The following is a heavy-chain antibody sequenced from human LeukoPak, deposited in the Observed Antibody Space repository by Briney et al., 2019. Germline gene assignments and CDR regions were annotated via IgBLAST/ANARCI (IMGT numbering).Heavy chain of an antibody. CDR3: AREREDTVIDY. J-gene: IGHJ4*02. V-gene: IGHV3-53*01. CDR2: IYSGGGT. Sequence: GGSLRVSCAASGFTVSSNYMSWVRQAPGKGLEWVSVIYSGGGTYYADSVKGRFTISRDNSKNTLYLQMNSLRVEDTAVYYCAREREDTVIDYWGQGTLVTVSS. D-gene: IGHD5-18*01. CDR1: GFTVSSNY.